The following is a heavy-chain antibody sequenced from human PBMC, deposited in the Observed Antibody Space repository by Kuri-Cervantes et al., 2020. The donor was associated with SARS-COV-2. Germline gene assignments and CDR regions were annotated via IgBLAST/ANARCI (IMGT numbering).Heavy chain of an antibody. Sequence: SETLSLTCTVSGYSISSGYYWGWIRQPPGKGLEWIGSIYHSGSTYYNPSLKSRVTISVDTSKNQFSLKLISVTAADTAVYYCARGRLWSGYYTYFDYWGQGALVTVSS. CDR2: IYHSGST. V-gene: IGHV4-38-2*02. D-gene: IGHD3-3*01. CDR1: GYSISSGYY. CDR3: ARGRLWSGYYTYFDY. J-gene: IGHJ4*02.